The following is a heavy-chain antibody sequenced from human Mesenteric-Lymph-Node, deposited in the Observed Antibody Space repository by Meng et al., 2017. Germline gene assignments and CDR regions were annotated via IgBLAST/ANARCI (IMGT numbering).Heavy chain of an antibody. CDR2: ISAYNGNT. V-gene: IGHV1-18*01. CDR1: GYTFTSYG. J-gene: IGHJ4*02. CDR3: AREYSSGSESIDY. D-gene: IGHD6-19*01. Sequence: VQVVHSGAEGKKPGASVKVSCKASGYTFTSYGISWVRPAPGQGLEWMGWISAYNGNTNYAQKLQGRVTMTTDTSTSTAYMELRSLRSEDTAVYYCAREYSSGSESIDYWGQGTLVTVSS.